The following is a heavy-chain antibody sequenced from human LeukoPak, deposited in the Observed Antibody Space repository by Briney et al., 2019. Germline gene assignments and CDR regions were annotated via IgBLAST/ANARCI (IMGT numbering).Heavy chain of an antibody. Sequence: PGGSLRLSCAASGFSFSTYGMPWVRQAPGKGLEWVAVIWYDGSNKYYTDSVKGRFTISRDNSKSTLSLQMNSLRVEDTAVYYCAGGSSGSSSWSIAYWGQGTLVTVSS. D-gene: IGHD6-6*01. J-gene: IGHJ4*02. CDR1: GFSFSTYG. CDR3: AGGSSGSSSWSIAY. V-gene: IGHV3-33*01. CDR2: IWYDGSNK.